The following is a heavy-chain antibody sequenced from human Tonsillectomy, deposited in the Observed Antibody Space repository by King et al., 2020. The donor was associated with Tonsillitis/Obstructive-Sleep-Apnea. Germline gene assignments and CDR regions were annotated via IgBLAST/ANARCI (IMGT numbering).Heavy chain of an antibody. CDR1: GFTFGDYA. V-gene: IGHV3-49*04. Sequence: VQLVESGGGLVQPGRSLRLSCTASGFTFGDYAMSWVRQAPGKGLEWVGFIRSKAYGGTTEYAASVKGRFTISRDDSKSIAYLQMNSLKTEDTAVYYCTRVAGDYIREHYFDYWGQGTLVTVSS. D-gene: IGHD4-17*01. CDR3: TRVAGDYIREHYFDY. J-gene: IGHJ4*02. CDR2: IRSKAYGGTT.